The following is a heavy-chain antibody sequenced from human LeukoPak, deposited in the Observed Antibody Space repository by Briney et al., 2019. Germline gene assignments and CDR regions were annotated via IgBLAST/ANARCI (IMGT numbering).Heavy chain of an antibody. CDR2: IYYSGST. J-gene: IGHJ4*02. D-gene: IGHD1-26*01. V-gene: IGHV4-39*01. CDR1: GDSISSSSYY. Sequence: SETLSLTCTVSGDSISSSSYYCGWLRQPPGTGREWIGTIYYSGSTYYSPSLKSRVTISVDTSNNQFSLKLSSVTAADTALYYCSTSRGTSYYFDYWGLGTLVTVSS. CDR3: STSRGTSYYFDY.